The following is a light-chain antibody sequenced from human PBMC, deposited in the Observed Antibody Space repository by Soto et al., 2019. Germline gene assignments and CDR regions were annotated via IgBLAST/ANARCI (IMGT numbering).Light chain of an antibody. Sequence: EIVLTQSPGTLSLSPGESATLSCRASQSVSSSYLAWYQQKPGQAPRLLIYGAYSRATGIPDRFSGSGSGTDFTLTISRLEPEDFAVYYCEQYGSSPWTVGQGTKVDIK. V-gene: IGKV3-20*01. J-gene: IGKJ1*01. CDR1: QSVSSSY. CDR2: GAY. CDR3: EQYGSSPWT.